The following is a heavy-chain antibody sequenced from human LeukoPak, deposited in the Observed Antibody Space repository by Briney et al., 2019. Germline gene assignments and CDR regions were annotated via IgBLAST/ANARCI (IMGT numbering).Heavy chain of an antibody. D-gene: IGHD6-6*01. CDR3: AKYEGRGSSSQFDP. CDR1: GFTFSSYA. CDR2: ISGSGGST. J-gene: IGHJ5*02. Sequence: GGSLRLSCAASGFTFSSYAMSWVRQTPGKGLEWVSAISGSGGSTYYADSVKGRFTISRDNSKNTLYLQMNSLRAEDTAVYYCAKYEGRGSSSQFDPWGQGTLVTVSS. V-gene: IGHV3-23*01.